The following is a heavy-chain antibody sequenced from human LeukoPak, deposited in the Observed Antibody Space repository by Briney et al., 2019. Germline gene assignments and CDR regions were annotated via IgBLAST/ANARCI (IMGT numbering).Heavy chain of an antibody. CDR3: ARGVEPWSLGMDV. CDR1: GYSFTSYW. D-gene: IGHD3-10*01. J-gene: IGHJ6*02. V-gene: IGHV5-51*01. Sequence: GESLKISCKSSGYSFTSYWIGWVCQMPGKGLEWMGIIYPGDSDTRYSPSFQGQVTISADKSISTAYLQWSSLKASDTAMYYCARGVEPWSLGMDVWGQGTTVTVSS. CDR2: IYPGDSDT.